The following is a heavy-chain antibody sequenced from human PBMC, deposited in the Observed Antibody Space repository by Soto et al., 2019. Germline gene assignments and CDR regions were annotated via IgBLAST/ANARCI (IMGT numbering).Heavy chain of an antibody. J-gene: IGHJ4*02. CDR2: INAGNGNT. CDR1: GYSFTSYA. D-gene: IGHD1-26*01. Sequence: ASVKVSCKASGYSFTSYAMHWVRQAPGQRLEWMGWINAGNGNTKYSQKFQGRVTMTRDTSTSTVYMELSSLRSEDTAVYYCARDPNSGSSDYWGQGTLVTVSS. V-gene: IGHV1-3*01. CDR3: ARDPNSGSSDY.